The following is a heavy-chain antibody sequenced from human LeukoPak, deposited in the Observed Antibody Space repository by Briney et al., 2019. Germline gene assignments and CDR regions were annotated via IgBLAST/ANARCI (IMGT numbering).Heavy chain of an antibody. J-gene: IGHJ6*03. CDR3: ARARYDILTGSYYYYYYMDV. CDR2: IIPIFGTA. V-gene: IGHV1-69*06. D-gene: IGHD3-9*01. CDR1: GGTFSSYA. Sequence: SVNVSCKASGGTFSSYAISWVRQAPGQGLEWMGGIIPIFGTANYAQKFQGRVTITADKSTSTAYMELSSLRSEDTAVYYCARARYDILTGSYYYYYYMDVWGKGTTVTVSS.